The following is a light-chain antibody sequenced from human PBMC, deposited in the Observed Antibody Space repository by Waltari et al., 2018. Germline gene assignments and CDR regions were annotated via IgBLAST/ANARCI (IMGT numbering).Light chain of an antibody. CDR2: DAS. CDR1: QSVSSY. Sequence: EIVLTQSTATLSLSPGERATLPCRASQSVSSYLAWYQQKPGQAPRLLIYDASNRATGIPARFSGSGSGTDFTLTISSLEPEDFAVYYCQQRSNWPPRYTFGQGTKLEIK. CDR3: QQRSNWPPRYT. J-gene: IGKJ2*01. V-gene: IGKV3-11*01.